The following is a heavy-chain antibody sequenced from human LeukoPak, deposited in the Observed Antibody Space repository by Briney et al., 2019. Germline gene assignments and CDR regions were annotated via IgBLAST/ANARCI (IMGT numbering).Heavy chain of an antibody. V-gene: IGHV1-24*01. J-gene: IGHJ5*02. CDR1: GYTLTELS. CDR3: ATGVPYDSQYYWFDP. D-gene: IGHD3-22*01. CDR2: FDPEDGAT. Sequence: ASVKVSCKVSGYTLTELSMHWVRQAPGKGLGWMGGFDPEDGATIYAQKFQGRVPMTEDTSTDTAYMELSSLRSEDTAVYDCATGVPYDSQYYWFDPWGQGTLVTVSS.